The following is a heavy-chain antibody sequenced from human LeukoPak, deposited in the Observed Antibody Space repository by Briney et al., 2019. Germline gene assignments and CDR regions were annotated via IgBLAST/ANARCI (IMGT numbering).Heavy chain of an antibody. Sequence: GGSLRLSCAASGFTVSSNYMSWVRQAPGKGLEWVSVIYSGGSTYYADSVKGRFTISRDNSKNTLYLQMNSLRAEDTAVYYCARGSLDYGDYFAFDIWGQGTMVTVSS. CDR1: GFTVSSNY. CDR2: IYSGGST. V-gene: IGHV3-53*01. D-gene: IGHD4-17*01. J-gene: IGHJ3*02. CDR3: ARGSLDYGDYFAFDI.